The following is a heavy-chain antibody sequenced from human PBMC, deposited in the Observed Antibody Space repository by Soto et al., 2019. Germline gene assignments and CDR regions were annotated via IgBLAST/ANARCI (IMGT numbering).Heavy chain of an antibody. CDR2: INPKSGGT. CDR3: ARPSGSYRLPSAYGMDV. D-gene: IGHD1-26*01. V-gene: IGHV1-2*04. CDR1: GYTFTGYY. J-gene: IGHJ6*02. Sequence: ASVKVSFKASGYTFTGYYMHWVRQAPGQGLEWMGWINPKSGGTNYAQKFQGWVTMTRDTSISTAYMELSRLRSDDTAVYYCARPSGSYRLPSAYGMDVWGQGTTVTVSS.